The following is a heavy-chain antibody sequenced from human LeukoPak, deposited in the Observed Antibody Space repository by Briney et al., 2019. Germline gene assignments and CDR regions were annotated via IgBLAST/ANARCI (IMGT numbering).Heavy chain of an antibody. CDR1: GFTFSDYE. D-gene: IGHD5-12*01. CDR3: AASGYDYDNYYYMDV. CDR2: ISSSGSTI. V-gene: IGHV3-48*03. Sequence: GGSLRLSCAASGFTFSDYEMNWVRQAPGKGLEGVSYISSSGSTIYYADSVKGRFTISRDNAKNSLYLQMNSLRAEDTAVYYCAASGYDYDNYYYMDVWGKGTTVTISS. J-gene: IGHJ6*03.